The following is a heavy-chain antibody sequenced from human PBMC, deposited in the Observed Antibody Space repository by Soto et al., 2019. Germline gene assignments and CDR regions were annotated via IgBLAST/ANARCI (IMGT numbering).Heavy chain of an antibody. D-gene: IGHD4-17*01. J-gene: IGHJ3*02. Sequence: SETLSLTCAVSGGSISSGGDSWSWIRQPPGKGLEWIGSIYHSGSTYYSPSLESRVTISIDRSKNQFSLKLYSVTAADTAVYYCARDAAVTTGKAFDIWGQGTKVTVSS. V-gene: IGHV4-30-2*01. CDR3: ARDAAVTTGKAFDI. CDR2: IYHSGST. CDR1: GGSISSGGDS.